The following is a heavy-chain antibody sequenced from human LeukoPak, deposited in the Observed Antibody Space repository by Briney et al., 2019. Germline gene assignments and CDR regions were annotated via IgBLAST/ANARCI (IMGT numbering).Heavy chain of an antibody. CDR1: GYTFTSYY. J-gene: IGHJ6*02. D-gene: IGHD2-15*01. Sequence: ASVKVSCKSSGYTFTSYYMHWVRQAPGQGLEWMGIINPSGGSTSYAQKFQGRVTMTRDTSTSTVYMELSSLRSEDTAVYYCARDGSSYYGMDVWGQGTTVTVSS. CDR3: ARDGSSYYGMDV. CDR2: INPSGGST. V-gene: IGHV1-46*01.